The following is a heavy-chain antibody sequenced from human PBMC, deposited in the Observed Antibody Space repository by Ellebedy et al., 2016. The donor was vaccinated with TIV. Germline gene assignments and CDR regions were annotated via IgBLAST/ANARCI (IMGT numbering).Heavy chain of an antibody. V-gene: IGHV3-15*01. CDR1: GFTFSNAW. D-gene: IGHD6-25*01. J-gene: IGHJ4*02. Sequence: GESLKISCAASGFTFSNAWMSWVRQAPGKGLEWVGRIKSKTDGGTTDYAAPVKGRFTISRDDSKNTLYLQMNSLKTEDTAVYYCTTAFYSSDDYWGQGTLVTVSS. CDR2: IKSKTDGGTT. CDR3: TTAFYSSDDY.